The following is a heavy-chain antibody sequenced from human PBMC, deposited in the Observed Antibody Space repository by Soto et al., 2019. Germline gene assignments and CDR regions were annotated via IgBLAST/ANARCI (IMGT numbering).Heavy chain of an antibody. J-gene: IGHJ5*02. D-gene: IGHD6-13*01. CDR2: IYWNDDK. CDR1: GVSLSIKEEG. CDR3: AHRAHRSAAAGPDGFDP. V-gene: IGHV2-5*01. Sequence: RTQTVTVTCKFSGVSLSIKEEGVGWIRQPPGKALEWLALIYWNDDKRYSPSLKSRLTITKDTSKNQVVLTMTNMDPVDTATYYCAHRAHRSAAAGPDGFDPSGQGTLVT.